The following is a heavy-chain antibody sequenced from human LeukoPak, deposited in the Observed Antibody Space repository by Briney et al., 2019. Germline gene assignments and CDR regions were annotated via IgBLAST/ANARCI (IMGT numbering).Heavy chain of an antibody. CDR3: ARVSWFPGTSYYYMDV. D-gene: IGHD1-1*01. J-gene: IGHJ6*03. V-gene: IGHV1-69*13. CDR2: IIPIFGTA. Sequence: ASVKVSCKASGGTFSSYAISWVRQAPGQGLEWMGGIIPIFGTANYAQKFQGRVTITADESTSTAYMELSSLRSEDTAVYYCARVSWFPGTSYYYMDVWGKGTTVTVSS. CDR1: GGTFSSYA.